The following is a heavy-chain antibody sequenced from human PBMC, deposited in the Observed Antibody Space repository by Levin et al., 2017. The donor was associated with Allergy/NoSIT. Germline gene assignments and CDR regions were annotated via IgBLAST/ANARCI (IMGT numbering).Heavy chain of an antibody. CDR3: TRTGDVLPGGWFDP. D-gene: IGHD7-27*01. J-gene: IGHJ5*02. Sequence: SETLSLTCAVYGGSFSGYYWSWIRQPPGKGLEWIGEINHSGSTNYNPSLKSRVTISVDTSKNQFSLKLSSVTAADTAVYYCTRTGDVLPGGWFDPWGQGTLVTVSS. CDR1: GGSFSGYY. V-gene: IGHV4-34*01. CDR2: INHSGST.